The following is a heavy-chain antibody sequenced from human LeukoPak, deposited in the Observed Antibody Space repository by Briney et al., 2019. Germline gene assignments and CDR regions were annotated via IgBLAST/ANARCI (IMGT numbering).Heavy chain of an antibody. CDR3: ARDYYYDSSGYSDAFDI. CDR2: IYYSGST. V-gene: IGHV4-30-4*08. D-gene: IGHD3-22*01. CDR1: GGSISSGDYY. J-gene: IGHJ3*02. Sequence: SQTLSLTCTVSGGSISSGDYYWSWIRQPPGKGLEWIGYIYYSGSTYYNPSLKSRVTISVDTSKNQFSLKLSSVTAADTAVYYCARDYYYDSSGYSDAFDIWGQGTMVTVSS.